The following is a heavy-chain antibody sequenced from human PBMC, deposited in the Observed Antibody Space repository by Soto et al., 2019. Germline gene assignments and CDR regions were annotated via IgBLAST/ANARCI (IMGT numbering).Heavy chain of an antibody. V-gene: IGHV1-69*01. Sequence: QVQLVQSGAEVKKPGSSVKVSCKASGGTFSSYAISWVRQAPGQGLEWLGGIIPIFGTANYAQKFQGRVTIAADESTSTADMELSSLSSEDTGVYYCARGPGRYDYVWGGGDYWGQGTLVTVSS. CDR1: GGTFSSYA. CDR3: ARGPGRYDYVWGGGDY. CDR2: IIPIFGTA. J-gene: IGHJ4*02. D-gene: IGHD3-16*01.